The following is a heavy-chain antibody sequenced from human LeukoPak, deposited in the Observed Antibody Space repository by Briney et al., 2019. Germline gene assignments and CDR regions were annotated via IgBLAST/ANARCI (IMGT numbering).Heavy chain of an antibody. CDR2: INHSGST. CDR3: ARAGFALAPHRGTPFDY. CDR1: GGSFSGYY. J-gene: IGHJ4*02. Sequence: SETLSLTCAVYGGSFSGYYWSWIRQPPGKGLEWIGEINHSGSTNYNPSLKSRVTISVDTSKNQFSLKLSSVTAADTAVYYCARAGFALAPHRGTPFDYWGQGTLLTVSS. V-gene: IGHV4-34*01. D-gene: IGHD6-6*01.